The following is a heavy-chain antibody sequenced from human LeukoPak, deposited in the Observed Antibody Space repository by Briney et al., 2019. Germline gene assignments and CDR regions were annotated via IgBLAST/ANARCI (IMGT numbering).Heavy chain of an antibody. CDR1: GYTFTSYG. CDR2: IIPIFGTA. CDR3: ASPETYCSGGSCYYDY. V-gene: IGHV1-69*13. J-gene: IGHJ4*02. D-gene: IGHD2-15*01. Sequence: SVKVSCKASGYTFTSYGISWVRQAPGQGLEWMGGIIPIFGTANYAQKFQGRVTITADESTSTAYMELSSLRSEDTAVYYCASPETYCSGGSCYYDYWGQGTLVTVSS.